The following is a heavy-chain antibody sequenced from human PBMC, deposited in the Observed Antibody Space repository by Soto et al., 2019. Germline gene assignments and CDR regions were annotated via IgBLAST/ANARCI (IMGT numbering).Heavy chain of an antibody. D-gene: IGHD5-18*01. CDR2: IYSSGST. CDR3: ARGYSYTQPVFDY. J-gene: IGHJ4*02. CDR1: GFTVSNNY. Sequence: PGGSLRLSCAASGFTVSNNYMTWVRQAPGKGLEWVSFIYSSGSTYYADSVKGRFTISRDNFKNTLCLQMNSLRAEDTAVYYCARGYSYTQPVFDYWGLGTLVSVSS. V-gene: IGHV3-53*01.